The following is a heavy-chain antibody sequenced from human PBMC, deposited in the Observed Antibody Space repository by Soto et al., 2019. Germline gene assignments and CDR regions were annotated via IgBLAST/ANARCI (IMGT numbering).Heavy chain of an antibody. CDR2: ISAYNGNT. CDR1: GYTFTSYG. J-gene: IGHJ4*02. Sequence: ASVKVSCKASGYTFTSYGISWVRQAPGQGLEWMGWISAYNGNTNYAQKLQGRVTMTTDTSTSTAYMELRSLRAEDTAVYHCARLGVFSGYPATDFWGQGTLVTVSS. CDR3: ARLGVFSGYPATDF. D-gene: IGHD5-12*01. V-gene: IGHV1-18*01.